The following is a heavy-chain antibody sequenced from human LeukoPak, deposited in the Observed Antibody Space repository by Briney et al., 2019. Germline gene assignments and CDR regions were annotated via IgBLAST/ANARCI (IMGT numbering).Heavy chain of an antibody. CDR2: IRYDGSNK. CDR3: ARDLRYCTNGECLPYYYYFYMDV. CDR1: GFAFSSYG. Sequence: PGGSLRLSRAESGFAFSSYGMQWVRQAPGKGLEWGAVIRYDGSNKYYADSVKGRFTISRDNSTNTLYLQMNSLRAEDTAVYYCARDLRYCTNGECLPYYYYFYMDVWGKGTTVTVSS. V-gene: IGHV3-30*02. J-gene: IGHJ6*03. D-gene: IGHD2-8*01.